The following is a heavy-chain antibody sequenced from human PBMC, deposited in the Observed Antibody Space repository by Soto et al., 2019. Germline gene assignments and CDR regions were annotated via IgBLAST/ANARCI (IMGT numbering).Heavy chain of an antibody. J-gene: IGHJ4*02. CDR3: ARQVASSSWYFYFDY. Sequence: TSETLSLTCTVSGGSISSSSYYWGWIRQPPGKGLEWIGSIYYSGSTYYNPSLKSRVTISVDTSKNQFSLKLSSVTAADTAVYYCARQVASSSWYFYFDYWGQGTLVTVSS. CDR2: IYYSGST. CDR1: GGSISSSSYY. V-gene: IGHV4-39*01. D-gene: IGHD6-13*01.